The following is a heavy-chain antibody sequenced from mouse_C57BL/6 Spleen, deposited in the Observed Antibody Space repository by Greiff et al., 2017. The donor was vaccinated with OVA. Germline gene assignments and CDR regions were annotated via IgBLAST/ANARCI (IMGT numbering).Heavy chain of an antibody. V-gene: IGHV1-19*01. CDR3: ARGGGYGYYWYFDV. J-gene: IGHJ1*03. CDR1: GYTFTDYY. D-gene: IGHD2-2*01. Sequence: EVQLQQSGPVLVKPGASVKMSCKASGYTFTDYYMNWVKQSHGKSLEWIGVINPYNGGTSYNQKFKGKATLTVDKSSSTAYMELNSLTSEDSAVYYCARGGGYGYYWYFDVWGTGTTVTVSS. CDR2: INPYNGGT.